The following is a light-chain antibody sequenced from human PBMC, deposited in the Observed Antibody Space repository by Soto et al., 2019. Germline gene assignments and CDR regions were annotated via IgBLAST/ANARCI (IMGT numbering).Light chain of an antibody. Sequence: EIVLTQSPATLSLSPGERATLSCRASQSVSTYLAWYQQKPGQAPRLLIYDASNRATGIPARFSGSGSGTVFTLTISSLEPEDVAVYYCQQRNNWPGTFGQGTKAEIK. V-gene: IGKV3-11*01. CDR3: QQRNNWPGT. CDR2: DAS. CDR1: QSVSTY. J-gene: IGKJ1*01.